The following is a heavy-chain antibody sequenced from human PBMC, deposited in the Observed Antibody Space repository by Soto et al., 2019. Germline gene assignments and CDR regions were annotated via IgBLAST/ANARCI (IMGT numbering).Heavy chain of an antibody. D-gene: IGHD4-17*01. J-gene: IGHJ6*02. V-gene: IGHV3-21*01. Sequence: EVQLVESGGGLVKPGGSLRLSCAASGFTFSSYSMNWVRQAPGKGLEWVSSISSSTSYIYYADSVKGRFTISRDNAKNSLYLQMNSLRAEDTAVYYCARMGSVTTFSWSDYSYGMDVWGQGTTVTVSS. CDR3: ARMGSVTTFSWSDYSYGMDV. CDR2: ISSSTSYI. CDR1: GFTFSSYS.